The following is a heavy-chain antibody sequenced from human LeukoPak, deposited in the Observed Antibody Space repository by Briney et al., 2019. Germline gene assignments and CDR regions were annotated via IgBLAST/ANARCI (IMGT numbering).Heavy chain of an antibody. V-gene: IGHV4-59*08. D-gene: IGHD3-22*01. CDR1: GGSISSCY. CDR3: ARYYYDSSGYYTYFDY. CDR2: IYYSGST. Sequence: ASETLSLTCTVSGGSISSCYWSWIRQPPGKGLEWIGYIYYSGSTNYNPSLKSRVTISVDTSKNQFSLKLSSVTAADTAVYYCARYYYDSSGYYTYFDYWGQGTLVTVSS. J-gene: IGHJ4*02.